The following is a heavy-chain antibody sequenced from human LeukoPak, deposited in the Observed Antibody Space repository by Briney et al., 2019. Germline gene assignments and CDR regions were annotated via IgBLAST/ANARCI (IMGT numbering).Heavy chain of an antibody. CDR2: IYISGST. V-gene: IGHV4-4*07. CDR3: ARDPFRSSFDS. D-gene: IGHD1-26*01. CDR1: GGSLNNYY. Sequence: SETLSLTCTVSGGSLNNYYWNWIRQSAGKEPEWIGRIYISGSTHYNPSLKSRVTMSVDTSKNQFSLKLRSVTAADTAVYYCARDPFRSSFDSWGQGTLVTVSS. J-gene: IGHJ4*02.